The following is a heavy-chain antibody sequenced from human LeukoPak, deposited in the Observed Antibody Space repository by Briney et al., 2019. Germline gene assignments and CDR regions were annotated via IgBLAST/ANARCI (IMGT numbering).Heavy chain of an antibody. D-gene: IGHD6-19*01. CDR3: ARLTGYSSGPNDAFDI. V-gene: IGHV5-51*01. J-gene: IGHJ3*02. Sequence: GESLKISCKGSGYRFTSYWIGWVRQMPGKGLEWMGIIYPGDSDTRYSPSFQGQVTISADKSISTAYLQWSSLKASDTAMYYCARLTGYSSGPNDAFDIWGQGTMVTVSS. CDR1: GYRFTSYW. CDR2: IYPGDSDT.